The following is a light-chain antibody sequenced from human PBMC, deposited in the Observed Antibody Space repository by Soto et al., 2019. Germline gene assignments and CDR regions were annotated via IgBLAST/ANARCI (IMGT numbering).Light chain of an antibody. CDR1: QSLLHSNGYNY. J-gene: IGKJ4*01. V-gene: IGKV2-28*01. Sequence: DIVMTQSPLSLPVTLGEPASISCRSSQSLLHSNGYNYLDWYLQKPGQSPQLLIYLGSSRASGVPDRFSGSRSGTDFTLKISRVEAEDVRVYYCMEALQSPRTFGGGTKVEIK. CDR3: MEALQSPRT. CDR2: LGS.